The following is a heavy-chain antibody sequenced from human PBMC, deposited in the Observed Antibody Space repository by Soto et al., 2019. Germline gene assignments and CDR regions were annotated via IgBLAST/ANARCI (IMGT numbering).Heavy chain of an antibody. Sequence: KGLEWVSAISGSGGSTYYADSVKGRFTISRDNSKNTLYLQMNSLRAEDTAVYYCAKGVGDSRDYYYYYLDVPGKAITVTVSS. D-gene: IGHD3-16*01. J-gene: IGHJ6*03. CDR2: ISGSGGST. CDR3: AKGVGDSRDYYYYYLDV. V-gene: IGHV3-23*01.